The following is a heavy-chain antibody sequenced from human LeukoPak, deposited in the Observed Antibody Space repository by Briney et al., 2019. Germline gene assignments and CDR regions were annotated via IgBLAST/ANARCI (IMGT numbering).Heavy chain of an antibody. J-gene: IGHJ5*02. Sequence: ASVKASCKTSGYTFTGYYIHWVRQAPGQGLEWMGWIDPNSGGTNYAQKFQGRVTMIRDTSISTAYMELSRLTSADTAVYRCATPSSSSWYGFDPWGQGTLVTVSS. CDR2: IDPNSGGT. CDR3: ATPSSSSWYGFDP. D-gene: IGHD6-13*01. CDR1: GYTFTGYY. V-gene: IGHV1-2*02.